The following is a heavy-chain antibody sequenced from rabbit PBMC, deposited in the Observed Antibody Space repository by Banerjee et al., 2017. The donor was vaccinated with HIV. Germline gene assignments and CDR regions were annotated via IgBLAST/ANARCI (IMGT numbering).Heavy chain of an antibody. CDR2: IYAGDGDT. CDR1: GIDFSSSYY. J-gene: IGHJ4*01. D-gene: IGHD6-1*01. CDR3: VRETETYAGGAGYGYYFDL. Sequence: QSLEESGGGLVQPEGSLALSCKASGIDFSSSYYMCWVRQAPGKGLEWIGCIYAGDGDTYYASWVNGRFTISRDNAQNTVFLQMTSLTAADTATYFCVRETETYAGGAGYGYYFDLWGPGTLVTVS. V-gene: IGHV1S43*01.